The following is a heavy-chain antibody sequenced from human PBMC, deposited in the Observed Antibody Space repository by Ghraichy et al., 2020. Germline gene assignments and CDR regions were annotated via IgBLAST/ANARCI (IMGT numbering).Heavy chain of an antibody. V-gene: IGHV3-53*01. CDR2: IYSGGTT. D-gene: IGHD2-21*01. CDR1: GFTVSSNY. Sequence: SCAASGFTVSSNYMSWVRQAPGKGLEWVSVIYSGGTTNYADSVKGRFTISRDDSKNTLYLQMNSLGADDTAVYYGTSRITLGWWGQGTLVTVSS. CDR3: TSRITLGW. J-gene: IGHJ4*02.